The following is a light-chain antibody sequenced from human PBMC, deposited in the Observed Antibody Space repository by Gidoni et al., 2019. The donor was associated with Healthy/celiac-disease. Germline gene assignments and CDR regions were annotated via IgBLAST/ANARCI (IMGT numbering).Light chain of an antibody. J-gene: IGKJ1*01. Sequence: DIQMTQSPSTLSASVGDRVTITCRASQSISSWFAWYQQKPGKAPKLLIYKASSLESGVPSRFSGSGSGTEFTLTISSLKPDDFATYYCQQYKSKGKFGQGTKVEIK. CDR2: KAS. V-gene: IGKV1-5*03. CDR1: QSISSW. CDR3: QQYKSKGK.